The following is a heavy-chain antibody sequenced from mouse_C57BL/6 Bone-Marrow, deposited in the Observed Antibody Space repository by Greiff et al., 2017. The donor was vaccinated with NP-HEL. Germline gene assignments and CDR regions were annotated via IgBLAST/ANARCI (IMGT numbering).Heavy chain of an antibody. CDR2: ISDGGSYT. D-gene: IGHD4-1*01. Sequence: DVKLVESGGGLVKPGGSLKLSCAASGFTFSSYAMSWVRQTPEKRLEWVATISDGGSYTYYPDNVKGRFTISRDNAKNNLYLQMSHLKSEDTAMYYCARAPNWGGYYFDYWGQGTTLTVSS. CDR1: GFTFSSYA. V-gene: IGHV5-4*03. CDR3: ARAPNWGGYYFDY. J-gene: IGHJ2*01.